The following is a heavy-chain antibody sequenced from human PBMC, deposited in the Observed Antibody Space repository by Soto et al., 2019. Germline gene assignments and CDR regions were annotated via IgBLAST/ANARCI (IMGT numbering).Heavy chain of an antibody. CDR3: ARGGHVLVVTAALDY. J-gene: IGHJ4*02. V-gene: IGHV1-46*01. D-gene: IGHD2-21*02. CDR1: GDTFTDYY. Sequence: QVQLVQSGAEVKKPGASVKVSCKASGDTFTDYYIHWVRQAPGQGLEWMGTVNPSGGHTTYAQHFLGRMTMTRDTSTSTLSMDLTRLTSEDKAVYYCARGGHVLVVTAALDYWGQGTLVTVSS. CDR2: VNPSGGHT.